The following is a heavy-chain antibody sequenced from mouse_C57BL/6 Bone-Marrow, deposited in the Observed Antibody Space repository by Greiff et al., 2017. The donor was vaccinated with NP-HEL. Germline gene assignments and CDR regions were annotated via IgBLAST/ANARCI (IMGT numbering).Heavy chain of an antibody. CDR3: ARSSFPPFDY. D-gene: IGHD1-2*01. Sequence: DVKLQESGGGLVKPGGSLKLSCAASGFTFSSYAMSWVRQTPEKRLEWVATISDGGSYTYYPDNVKGRFTISRDNAKNNLYLQMSHLKSEDTAMYYCARSSFPPFDYWGQGTTLTVSS. CDR1: GFTFSSYA. J-gene: IGHJ2*01. CDR2: ISDGGSYT. V-gene: IGHV5-4*03.